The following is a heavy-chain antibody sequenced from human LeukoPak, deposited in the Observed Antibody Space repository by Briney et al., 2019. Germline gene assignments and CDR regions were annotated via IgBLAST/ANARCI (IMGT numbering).Heavy chain of an antibody. CDR3: ARDDEWELRFDY. V-gene: IGHV3-48*03. CDR2: ISSSGSTI. Sequence: GGSLASSLEALGLTFSGYKLNGFRQAPGKGLNWVQYISSSGSTIYYADSVKGRFTISRDNAKNSLYLQMNSLRAEDTAVYYCARDDEWELRFDYWGQGTLVTVSS. D-gene: IGHD1-26*01. J-gene: IGHJ4*02. CDR1: GLTFSGYK.